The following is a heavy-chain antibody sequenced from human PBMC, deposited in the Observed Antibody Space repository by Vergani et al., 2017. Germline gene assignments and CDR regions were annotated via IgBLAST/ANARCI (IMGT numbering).Heavy chain of an antibody. J-gene: IGHJ6*02. CDR2: VRNKEDGGTP. V-gene: IGHV3-49*04. CDR3: ARASVATIFVVTSGGMDV. CDR1: GFTFTDYG. Sequence: EVQLVESGGGLEQPGRSLRLSCRASGFTFTDYGISWVRQAPGKGLEWVGFVRNKEDGGTPEHAASVKGRFTISRDDSKAIAYLQMNSLKTEDTAVYYCARASVATIFVVTSGGMDVWGQGTTVTVSS. D-gene: IGHD5-12*01.